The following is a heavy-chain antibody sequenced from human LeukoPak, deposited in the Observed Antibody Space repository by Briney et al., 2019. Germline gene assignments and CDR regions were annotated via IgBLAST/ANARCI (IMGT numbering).Heavy chain of an antibody. J-gene: IGHJ4*02. V-gene: IGHV3-48*01. CDR1: GFTFSRYT. Sequence: GGSLRLSCAASGFTFSRYTMNWVRQAPGKGLEWVSYISSSGNTKYYADSVRGRFTISRDNAKNSLYLQMNSLRAEDTAVYYCEGSRDGYNCWGQGTLVTVSS. CDR3: EGSRDGYNC. D-gene: IGHD5-24*01. CDR2: ISSSGNTK.